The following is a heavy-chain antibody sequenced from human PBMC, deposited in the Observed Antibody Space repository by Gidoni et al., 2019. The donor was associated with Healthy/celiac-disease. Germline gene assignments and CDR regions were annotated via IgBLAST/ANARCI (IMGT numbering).Heavy chain of an antibody. J-gene: IGHJ5*02. CDR3: ARGGTHDYSNPPRLCFDP. V-gene: IGHV1-8*01. CDR1: GYTFTSYD. CDR2: TNPNSGNT. Sequence: QVQLVQSGAEVKTPGASVKVSCKASGYTFTSYDINWVRQATGQGLEWMGWTNPNSGNTGYAQKFQGRVTMTRNTSISTAYMELSSLRSEDTAVYYCARGGTHDYSNPPRLCFDPWGQGTLVTVSS. D-gene: IGHD4-4*01.